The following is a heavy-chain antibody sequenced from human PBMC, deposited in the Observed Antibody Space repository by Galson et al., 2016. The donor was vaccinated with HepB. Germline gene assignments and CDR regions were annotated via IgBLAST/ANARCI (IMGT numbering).Heavy chain of an antibody. D-gene: IGHD6-19*01. CDR1: GGSMSYYY. J-gene: IGHJ6*02. V-gene: IGHV4-59*01. Sequence: SETLSLTCTVSGGSMSYYYWSWIRQPPGKGLEWIGYIYYSGSTNYNPSLRSRVTISVDASKSQFSLKRTSVTAADTAVYYCARDDSGGWYGFHYGMDVWGQGTTVTVSS. CDR2: IYYSGST. CDR3: ARDDSGGWYGFHYGMDV.